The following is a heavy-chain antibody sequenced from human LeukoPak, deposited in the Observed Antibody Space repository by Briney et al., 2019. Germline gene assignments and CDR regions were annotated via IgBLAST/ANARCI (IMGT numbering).Heavy chain of an antibody. J-gene: IGHJ5*02. D-gene: IGHD6-19*01. V-gene: IGHV3-48*03. CDR3: ARELKTSGFDP. Sequence: GGSLRLSCAASGFTFSSYEMNWVRQAPGKGLEWVSYISTSATRLDYADSVKGRFAISRDNARNSLYLQMDSLRAEDTAVYYCARELKTSGFDPWGQGTLVTVSS. CDR1: GFTFSSYE. CDR2: ISTSATRL.